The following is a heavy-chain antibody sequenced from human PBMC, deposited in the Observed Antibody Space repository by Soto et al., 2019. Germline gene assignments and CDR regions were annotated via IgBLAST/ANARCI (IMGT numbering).Heavy chain of an antibody. CDR2: IIPIFGTA. D-gene: IGHD3-22*01. CDR3: ARGQYYYDSSGYDYYGMDV. V-gene: IGHV1-69*13. J-gene: IGHJ6*02. CDR1: GGTFSSYA. Sequence: SVKVSCKASGGTFSSYAISWVRQAPGQGLEWMGGIIPIFGTANYAQKFQGRVTITADESTSTAYMELSSLRSEDTAVYYCARGQYYYDSSGYDYYGMDVWGQGTTVTVSS.